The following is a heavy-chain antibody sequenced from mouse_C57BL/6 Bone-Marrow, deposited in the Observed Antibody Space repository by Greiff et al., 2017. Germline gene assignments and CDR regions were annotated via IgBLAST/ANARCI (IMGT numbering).Heavy chain of an antibody. V-gene: IGHV1-26*01. CDR3: AREVPWFAY. CDR2: INPNNGGT. Sequence: EVQLQQSGPELVKPGASVKISCKASGYTFTDYYMNWVKQSHGKSLEWIGDINPNNGGTSYNQKFKGKATLTVDKSSSTAYMELRSLTSEDSAVYDCAREVPWFAYWGQGTLVTVSA. CDR1: GYTFTDYY. J-gene: IGHJ3*01.